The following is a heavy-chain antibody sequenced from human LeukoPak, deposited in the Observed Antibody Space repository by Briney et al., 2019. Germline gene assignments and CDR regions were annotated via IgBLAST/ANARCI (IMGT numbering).Heavy chain of an antibody. D-gene: IGHD4-23*01. CDR3: TRHGAYGGNSRTSYYYYGMDV. Sequence: GGSLRLSCAASGFTFSGSAMHWVRQASGKGLEWVGRIRSKANSYATAYAASVKGRFTISRDDSKNTAYLQMNSLKTEDTAVYYCTRHGAYGGNSRTSYYYYGMDVWGQGTTVTVSS. CDR1: GFTFSGSA. CDR2: IRSKANSYAT. J-gene: IGHJ6*02. V-gene: IGHV3-73*01.